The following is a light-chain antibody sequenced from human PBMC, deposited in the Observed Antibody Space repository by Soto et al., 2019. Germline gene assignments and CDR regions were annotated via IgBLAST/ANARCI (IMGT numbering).Light chain of an antibody. CDR3: CAYTVSRTYV. V-gene: IGLV2-14*03. CDR1: SSDVGAYNF. J-gene: IGLJ1*01. Sequence: QSVLTQPASVSGSPGQSITISCTGTSSDVGAYNFVSWHQQHPGKAPKLMIYNVYDRPSGISYRFSGSKSGNTASLTISGLQGEDEADYYCCAYTVSRTYVFGTRTKVTVL. CDR2: NVY.